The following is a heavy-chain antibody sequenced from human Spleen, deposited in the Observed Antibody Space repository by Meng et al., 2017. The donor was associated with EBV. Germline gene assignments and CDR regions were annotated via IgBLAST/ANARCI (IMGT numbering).Heavy chain of an antibody. CDR2: ISSSSDYI. D-gene: IGHD4/OR15-4a*01. CDR3: TRTSLKS. J-gene: IGHJ4*02. Sequence: EVELLGSGGGLVQPGGSLRLSFAASGFTFSDSAMSWVRQAPGKGLDWVSSISSSSDYIFYADSVRGRFTISRDNAKNSLYLQMNSLRAEDTAMYYCTRTSLKSWGQGTLVTVSS. CDR1: GFTFSDSA. V-gene: IGHV3-21*01.